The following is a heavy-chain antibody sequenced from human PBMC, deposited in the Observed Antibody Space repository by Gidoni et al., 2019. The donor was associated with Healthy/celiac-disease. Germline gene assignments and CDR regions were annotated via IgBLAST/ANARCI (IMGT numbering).Heavy chain of an antibody. CDR1: GGSFSGYY. J-gene: IGHJ4*02. CDR3: ARGRPSRGSYYDY. V-gene: IGHV4-34*01. CDR2: INHSGST. D-gene: IGHD1-26*01. Sequence: QVQLQQRGAGLLKPSETLSLTCAVYGGSFSGYYWSWIRQPPGKGLEWIGEINHSGSTNYNPSLKSRVTISVDTSKNQFSLKLSSVTAADTAVYYCARGRPSRGSYYDYWGQGTLVTVSS.